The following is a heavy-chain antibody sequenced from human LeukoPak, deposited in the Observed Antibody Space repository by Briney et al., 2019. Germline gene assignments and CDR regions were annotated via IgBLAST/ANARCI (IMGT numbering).Heavy chain of an antibody. V-gene: IGHV4-61*02. D-gene: IGHD3-10*01. Sequence: PSQTLSLTCTVSGGSISSGSYYWSWIRQPAGKGLEWIGRIYTSGSTNYNPSPKSRVTISVDTSKNQFSLKLSSVTAADTAVYCCARENYYGSGKIDYWGQGTLVTVSS. CDR1: GGSISSGSYY. CDR2: IYTSGST. J-gene: IGHJ4*02. CDR3: ARENYYGSGKIDY.